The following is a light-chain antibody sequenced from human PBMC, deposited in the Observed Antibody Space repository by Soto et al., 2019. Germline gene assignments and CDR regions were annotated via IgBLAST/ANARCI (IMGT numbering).Light chain of an antibody. CDR3: QQRHSTTRT. J-gene: IGKJ1*01. CDR1: QTISRY. V-gene: IGKV1-39*01. Sequence: DIQMTQSPSYLSASVGDRVTITCRASQTISRYLNCYQKRPGKDPNLLIYSASSLQSGVPSRFSGIGSGTDFNLTLRSLQTEDCATYECQQRHSTTRTFGPSTKVEIK. CDR2: SAS.